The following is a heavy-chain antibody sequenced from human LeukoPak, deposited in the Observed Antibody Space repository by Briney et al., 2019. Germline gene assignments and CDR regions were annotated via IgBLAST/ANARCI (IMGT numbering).Heavy chain of an antibody. Sequence: GESLKISCKHSEYSFPNYCIGWVRQMPGKGLEWMGIIYPDDSDTRYSPSFQGQVTISADKSISTAYLQWSSLKASDTAMYYCAIGRGGQQLGDYWGQGTLITVSS. CDR3: AIGRGGQQLGDY. V-gene: IGHV5-51*01. J-gene: IGHJ4*02. D-gene: IGHD6-13*01. CDR1: EYSFPNYC. CDR2: IYPDDSDT.